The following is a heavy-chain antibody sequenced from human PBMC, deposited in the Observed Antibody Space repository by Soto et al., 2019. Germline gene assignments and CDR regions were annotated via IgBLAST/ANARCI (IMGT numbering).Heavy chain of an antibody. CDR3: ARVVGYCSSTSCSGNWSDP. Sequence: SVKVSCKASGCTFSSYAISWVRQAPGQGLEWMGGIIPIFGTANYAQKFQGRVTITADESTSTAYTGLRSLRSEDKAVYYCARVVGYCSSTSCSGNWSDPWGQGTLVTFSS. CDR2: IIPIFGTA. D-gene: IGHD2-2*01. CDR1: GCTFSSYA. J-gene: IGHJ5*02. V-gene: IGHV1-69*13.